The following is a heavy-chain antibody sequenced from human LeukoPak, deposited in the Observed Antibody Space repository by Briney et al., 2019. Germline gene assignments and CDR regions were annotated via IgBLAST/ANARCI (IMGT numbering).Heavy chain of an antibody. J-gene: IGHJ5*02. V-gene: IGHV4-34*01. CDR3: ARHISQGFDP. CDR2: INHSGST. CDR1: GGSFSGYY. D-gene: IGHD2-21*01. Sequence: SETLSLTCAVYGGSFSGYYWSWIRQPPGRGVEWIGEINHSGSTNYNPSLKSLVTISVDTSKNQFSLKLSSVTAADTAVYYCARHISQGFDPWGQGTLVTVSS.